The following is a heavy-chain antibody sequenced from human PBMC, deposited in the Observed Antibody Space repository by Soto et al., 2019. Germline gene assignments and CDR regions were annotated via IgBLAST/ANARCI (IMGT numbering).Heavy chain of an antibody. CDR2: IRTKSEGETT. CDR3: TTGSVEGY. CDR1: GFSFSSAW. D-gene: IGHD1-26*01. V-gene: IGHV3-15*07. Sequence: EVQLLESGGGLVKPGGSLRLSCAASGFSFSSAWMHGVRQAPGKGLEWVGSIRTKSEGETTDYPAPVKGRFSSSRDDSKTTVYLQMTALKIADTAVYFCTTGSVEGYWGQGTLVTVSS. J-gene: IGHJ4*02.